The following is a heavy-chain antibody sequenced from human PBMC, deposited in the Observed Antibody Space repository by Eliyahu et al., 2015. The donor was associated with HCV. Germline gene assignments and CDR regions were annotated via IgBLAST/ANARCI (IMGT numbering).Heavy chain of an antibody. CDR1: GFSLNNRLG. CDR2: IFANDAK. CDR3: ARVSTELLLWNWWYYLDV. J-gene: IGHJ6*03. Sequence: PVLVKPTETLTLTCTVSGFSLNNRLGVSWIRQPPGKALEWLAHIFANDAKSYSTSLRSRLTISKDTSRSQVVLTMTNVDPVDTATYYCARVSTELLLWNWWYYLDVWGKGTTVTVSS. D-gene: IGHD3-10*01. V-gene: IGHV2-26*01.